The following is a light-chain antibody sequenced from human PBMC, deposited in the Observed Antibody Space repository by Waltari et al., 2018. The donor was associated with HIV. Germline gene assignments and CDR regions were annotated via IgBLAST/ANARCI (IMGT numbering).Light chain of an antibody. CDR1: SPNIGNNA. CDR3: AAWDDSLNGVV. V-gene: IGLV1-36*01. Sequence: QSVLTQPPSVSEAPRQRVTISCSGSSPNIGNNAVNWYQQLPGKPPQLLIYYDDLLASGVSDRFSGSKSDTAASLAISGLQSEDESDYYCAAWDDSLNGVVFGGGTKLTVL. J-gene: IGLJ2*01. CDR2: YDD.